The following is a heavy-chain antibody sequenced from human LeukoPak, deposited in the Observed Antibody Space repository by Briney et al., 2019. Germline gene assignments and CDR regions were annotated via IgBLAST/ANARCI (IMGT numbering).Heavy chain of an antibody. CDR2: IRSSSSTI. J-gene: IGHJ3*02. Sequence: GGSLRLSCASAGFTFSSYSMIWVRKAPGKELEWVSYIRSSSSTIYYAGSVKGRFTISRDNAKNSLYLQMNSLRAEDTAVYYCARSIVGAIDAFDIWGQGTMVTVSS. CDR3: ARSIVGAIDAFDI. V-gene: IGHV3-48*04. D-gene: IGHD1-26*01. CDR1: GFTFSSYS.